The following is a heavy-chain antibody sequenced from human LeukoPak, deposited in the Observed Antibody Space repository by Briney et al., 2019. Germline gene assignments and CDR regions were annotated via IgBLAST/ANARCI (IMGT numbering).Heavy chain of an antibody. CDR1: GFSFSSYW. CDR3: ARTYPGIALAGTFDY. Sequence: PGGSLRLSCAASGFSFSSYWMGWVRQAPGKGLEWVANINDGGSGKYYVDSLKGRFTISRDNAKNSLYLQMSSLRAEDTAMYYCARTYPGIALAGTFDYWGQGTLVTVSS. V-gene: IGHV3-7*01. J-gene: IGHJ4*02. D-gene: IGHD6-19*01. CDR2: INDGGSGK.